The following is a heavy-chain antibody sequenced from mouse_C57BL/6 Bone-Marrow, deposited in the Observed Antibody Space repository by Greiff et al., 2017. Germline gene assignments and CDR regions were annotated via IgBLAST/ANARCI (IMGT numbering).Heavy chain of an antibody. Sequence: EVKLVESGPGLVKPSQTVFLTCTVTGISITTGNYRWSWIRQFPGNKLEWIGYIYYSGTITYNPSLTSRTTITRDTPKNQFFLEMNSLTAEDTATYYGARDRWLLRGDYAMDYWGQGTSVTVSS. CDR1: GISITTGNYR. J-gene: IGHJ4*01. CDR3: ARDRWLLRGDYAMDY. V-gene: IGHV3-5*01. CDR2: IYYSGTI. D-gene: IGHD2-3*01.